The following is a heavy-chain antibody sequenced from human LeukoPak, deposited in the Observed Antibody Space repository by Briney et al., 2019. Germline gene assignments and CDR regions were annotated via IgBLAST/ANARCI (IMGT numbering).Heavy chain of an antibody. V-gene: IGHV1-46*01. Sequence: AASVKVSCEASGYTFTSYYMRWVRQAPGQGLEWMGIINPSGGSTSYAQKFQGRVTMTRDTSTSTVYMELSSLRSEDTAVYYCARLEGGSSSAGAFDIWGQGTMVTVSS. CDR3: ARLEGGSSSAGAFDI. J-gene: IGHJ3*02. CDR1: GYTFTSYY. CDR2: INPSGGST. D-gene: IGHD6-6*01.